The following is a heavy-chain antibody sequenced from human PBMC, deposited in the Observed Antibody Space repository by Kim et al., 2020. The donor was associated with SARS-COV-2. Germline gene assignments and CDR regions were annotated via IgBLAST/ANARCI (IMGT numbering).Heavy chain of an antibody. CDR2: IIPILGIA. V-gene: IGHV1-69*04. Sequence: SVKVSCKASGGTFSSYAISWVRQAPGQGLEWMGRIIPILGIANYAQKFQGRVTITADKSTSTAYMELSSLRSEDTAVYYCARGESYYDSSGSGAFDIWGQGTMVTVSS. CDR3: ARGESYYDSSGSGAFDI. CDR1: GGTFSSYA. D-gene: IGHD3-22*01. J-gene: IGHJ3*02.